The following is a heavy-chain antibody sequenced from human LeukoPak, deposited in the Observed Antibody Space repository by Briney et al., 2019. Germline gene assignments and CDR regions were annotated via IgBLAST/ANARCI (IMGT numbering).Heavy chain of an antibody. Sequence: SETLSLTCSVSGYSISSYYWSWIRQPPGKGLEWIGTIYHSGRTYYNPSLKSRVTISVDTSKNQFSLKLSSVTAADTAVYYCARSSSGYLRYYFDYWGQGTLVTVSS. CDR3: ARSSSGYLRYYFDY. CDR1: GYSISSYY. D-gene: IGHD3-22*01. J-gene: IGHJ4*02. CDR2: IYHSGRT. V-gene: IGHV4-38-2*02.